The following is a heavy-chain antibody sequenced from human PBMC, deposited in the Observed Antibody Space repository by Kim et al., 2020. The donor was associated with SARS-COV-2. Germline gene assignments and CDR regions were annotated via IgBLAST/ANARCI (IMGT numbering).Heavy chain of an antibody. V-gene: IGHV5-51*01. J-gene: IGHJ6*03. CDR1: GYSFTSYW. D-gene: IGHD2-8*01. Sequence: GESLKISCKGSGYSFTSYWIGWVRQMPGKGLEWMGIIYPGDSDTRYSPSFQGQVTISADKSISTAYLQWNSLKASDTAMYYCARQSRGYCTNGVCPKHYYYYYMDVWGKGTTVTVSS. CDR2: IYPGDSDT. CDR3: ARQSRGYCTNGVCPKHYYYYYMDV.